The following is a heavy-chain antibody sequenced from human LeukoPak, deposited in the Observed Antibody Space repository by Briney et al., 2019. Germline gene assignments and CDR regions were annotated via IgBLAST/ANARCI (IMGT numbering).Heavy chain of an antibody. CDR1: GFSFSRYW. J-gene: IGHJ3*01. D-gene: IGHD1-26*01. CDR2: IKFDGNEK. CDR3: AKDLLVGASLVGVFNV. Sequence: GGSLRLSCTASGFSFSRYWLSWVRQAPGKGLEWVANIKFDGNEKYYVDSVRGRFTISRDNAKNSLYLQMNSLRAEDTAVYYCAKDLLVGASLVGVFNVWGQGTVVTVSS. V-gene: IGHV3-7*03.